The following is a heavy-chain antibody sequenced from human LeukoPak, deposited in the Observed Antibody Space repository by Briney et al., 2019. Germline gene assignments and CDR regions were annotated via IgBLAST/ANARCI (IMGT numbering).Heavy chain of an antibody. D-gene: IGHD3-22*01. J-gene: IGHJ6*03. CDR1: GGSISGGGYY. Sequence: TLSLTCTVSGGSISGGGYYWSWVRQHPGKGLEWLGYIYYSGSTSYNPSLKSRVTISVDTSKNQFSLKLSSVAAADTAVYICGRGRQDVTMIVGVMTAVSYYLDVWGKGTTVTVS. V-gene: IGHV4-31*03. CDR2: IYYSGST. CDR3: GRGRQDVTMIVGVMTAVSYYLDV.